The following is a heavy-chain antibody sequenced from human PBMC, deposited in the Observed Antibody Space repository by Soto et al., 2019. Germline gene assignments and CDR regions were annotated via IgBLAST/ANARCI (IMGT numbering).Heavy chain of an antibody. V-gene: IGHV3-30*18. CDR1: GFTFSSYG. J-gene: IGHJ4*02. CDR3: AKDPYDTWFGPFDF. Sequence: PGGSLRLSCAAPGFTFSSYGMHWVRQAPGKGLEWVAVTSYDGNNKYYADSVKGRFTISRDNSKNTLYLQMNSLRAEDTAVYYCAKDPYDTWFGPFDFWGQGTLVTVSS. CDR2: TSYDGNNK. D-gene: IGHD3-22*01.